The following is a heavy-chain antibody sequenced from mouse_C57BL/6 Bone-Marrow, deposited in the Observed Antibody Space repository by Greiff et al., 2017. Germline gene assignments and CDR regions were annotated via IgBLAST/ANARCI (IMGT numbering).Heavy chain of an antibody. D-gene: IGHD2-3*01. J-gene: IGHJ4*01. Sequence: EVQRVESGGGLVKPGGSLKLSCAASGFTFSDYGMHWVRQAPEKGLEWVAYISSGSSTIYYPDNVKGRFTISRDNAKNNLYLQMSHLKSEDTAMYYCARDRWLLRPYYAMDYWGQGTSVTVSS. CDR2: ISSGSSTI. V-gene: IGHV5-17*03. CDR1: GFTFSDYG. CDR3: ARDRWLLRPYYAMDY.